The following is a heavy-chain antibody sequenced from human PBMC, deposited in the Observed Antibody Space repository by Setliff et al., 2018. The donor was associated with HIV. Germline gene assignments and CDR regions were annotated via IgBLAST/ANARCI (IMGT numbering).Heavy chain of an antibody. D-gene: IGHD3-22*01. Sequence: ASVKVSCKASGYTFTSYGINWVRQAPGQGLEWMGWISAYNGNTNYAQKLQGRVTMTTDTSTSTAYMELNTLKFEDTAVYYCARARRDSYDRGRRNHYYIDVWGKGTTVTV. V-gene: IGHV1-18*01. CDR1: GYTFTSYG. J-gene: IGHJ6*03. CDR3: ARARRDSYDRGRRNHYYIDV. CDR2: ISAYNGNT.